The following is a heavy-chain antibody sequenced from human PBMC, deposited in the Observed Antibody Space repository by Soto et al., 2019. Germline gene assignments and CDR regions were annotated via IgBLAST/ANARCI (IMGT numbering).Heavy chain of an antibody. V-gene: IGHV5-51*01. CDR2: IYPGDSDT. CDR3: ARQRVATTLYYYYGMDV. D-gene: IGHD5-12*01. J-gene: IGHJ6*02. CDR1: GYRFTSYW. Sequence: GESLKIPCKGSGYRFTSYWIGWVRQMPGKGLEWMGIIYPGDSDTRYSPSFQGQVTIPADKSISTAYLQWSSLKASDTAMYYCARQRVATTLYYYYGMDVWGQGTTVTVSS.